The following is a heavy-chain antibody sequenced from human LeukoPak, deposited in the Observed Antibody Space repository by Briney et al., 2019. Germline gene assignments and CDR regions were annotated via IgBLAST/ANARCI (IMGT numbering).Heavy chain of an antibody. D-gene: IGHD1/OR15-1a*01. CDR1: GFTFSSYW. CDR2: IKHDGSEK. CDR3: ARPPSWNIGFFDC. V-gene: IGHV3-7*01. J-gene: IGHJ4*02. Sequence: PGGSLRLSCAASGFTFSSYWMSWVRQAPGKGLEWVATIKHDGSEKYYVDSVKARFTISRDTAKNSLYLQMNSLRAEDTAVYYCARPPSWNIGFFDCWGQGTLVTVSS.